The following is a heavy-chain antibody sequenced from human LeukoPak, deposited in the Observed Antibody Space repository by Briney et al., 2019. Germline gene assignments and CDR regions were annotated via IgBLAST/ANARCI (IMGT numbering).Heavy chain of an antibody. Sequence: SETLSLTCTVSGGSISSSSYYWGWIRQPPGKGLEWIGSIYYSGSTYYNPSLKSRVTISVDTSKNQFSLKLSSVTAADTAVYYCARHDLLRYFDWFDPWGQGTLVTVSS. CDR3: ARHDLLRYFDWFDP. CDR1: GGSISSSSYY. CDR2: IYYSGST. D-gene: IGHD3-9*01. V-gene: IGHV4-39*01. J-gene: IGHJ5*02.